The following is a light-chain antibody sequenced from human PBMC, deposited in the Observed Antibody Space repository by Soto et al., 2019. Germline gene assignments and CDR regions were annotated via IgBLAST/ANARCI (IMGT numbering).Light chain of an antibody. V-gene: IGKV1-12*01. Sequence: DIPMTQSPSSVSASVGDRVTITCRASQGISTWLAWYQQKPGKAPELLIYSASILQSGVPSRFSGSGSGTDFTLTINSLQPEDIGTYSCQQDIDFPFTFDPGTKVDV. CDR2: SAS. J-gene: IGKJ3*01. CDR3: QQDIDFPFT. CDR1: QGISTW.